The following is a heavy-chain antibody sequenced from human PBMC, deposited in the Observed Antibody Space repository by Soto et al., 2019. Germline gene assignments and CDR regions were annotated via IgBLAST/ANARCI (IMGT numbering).Heavy chain of an antibody. CDR3: ARDGCPTGSGGSCYSEAFDI. CDR2: ISYDGSNK. Sequence: PGGSLRLSCAASGFTFSSYAMHWVRQAPGKGLEWVAVISYDGSNKYYADSVKGRFTISRDNSKNTLYLQMNSLRAEDTAVYYCARDGCPTGSGGSCYSEAFDIWGQGTMVTVSS. CDR1: GFTFSSYA. D-gene: IGHD2-15*01. V-gene: IGHV3-30-3*01. J-gene: IGHJ3*02.